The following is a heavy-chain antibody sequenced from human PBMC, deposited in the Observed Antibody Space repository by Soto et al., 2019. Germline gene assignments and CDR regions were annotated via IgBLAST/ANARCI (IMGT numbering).Heavy chain of an antibody. CDR1: GFTFSSYG. Sequence: QVQLVESGGGVVQPGRSLRLSCAASGFTFSSYGMHWVRQAPGKGLEWVAVISYDGSNKYYADSVKGRFTSTRDNSKNTVYPQMNSLGAEDTAVYFCAKDRGGIWFGELWSFDYWGQRTLVTV. D-gene: IGHD3-10*01. V-gene: IGHV3-30*18. CDR2: ISYDGSNK. J-gene: IGHJ4*02. CDR3: AKDRGGIWFGELWSFDY.